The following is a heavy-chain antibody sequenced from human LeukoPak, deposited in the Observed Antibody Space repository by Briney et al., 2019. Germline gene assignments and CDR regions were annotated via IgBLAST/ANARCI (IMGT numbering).Heavy chain of an antibody. CDR2: IYYSGST. Sequence: PSETLSLTCTVSGGSISSSSYYWGWIRQPPGKGLERIGSIYYSGSTYYNPSLKSRVTISVDTSKNQFSLKLSSVTAADTAVYYCANSLSGWSGWFDPWGQGTLVTVSS. V-gene: IGHV4-39*07. CDR1: GGSISSSSYY. D-gene: IGHD6-19*01. CDR3: ANSLSGWSGWFDP. J-gene: IGHJ5*02.